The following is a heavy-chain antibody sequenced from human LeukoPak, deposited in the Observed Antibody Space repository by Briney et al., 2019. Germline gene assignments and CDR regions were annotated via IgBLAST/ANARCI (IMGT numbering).Heavy chain of an antibody. J-gene: IGHJ5*02. CDR2: ITYDGSEM. CDR3: ARNRGYTYDYDSFDP. V-gene: IGHV3-30*19. D-gene: IGHD5-18*01. CDR1: GFTFSSYG. Sequence: GGSLRLSCAASGFTFSSYGMYCVRQAPGKGLECVAFITYDGSEMYYADSVKSRFTISRDNSRDTLYLQVNSLRGDDTAIYYCARNRGYTYDYDSFDPWGQGTLVTVSS.